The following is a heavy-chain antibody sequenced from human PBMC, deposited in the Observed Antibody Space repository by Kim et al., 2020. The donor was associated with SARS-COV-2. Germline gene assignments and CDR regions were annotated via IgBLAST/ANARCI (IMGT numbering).Heavy chain of an antibody. CDR2: IWYDGSNK. V-gene: IGHV3-33*01. CDR1: GFTFSSYG. CDR3: ARGFKGGRRGYYFDY. D-gene: IGHD5-12*01. Sequence: GGSLRLSCAASGFTFSSYGMHWVRQAPGKGLEWVAVIWYDGSNKYYADSVKGRFTISRDNSKNTLYLQMNSLRAEDTAVYYCARGFKGGRRGYYFDYWGQGTLVTVSS. J-gene: IGHJ4*02.